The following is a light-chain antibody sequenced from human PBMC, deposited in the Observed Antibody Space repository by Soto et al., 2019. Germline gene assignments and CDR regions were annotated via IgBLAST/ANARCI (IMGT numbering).Light chain of an antibody. Sequence: DIVITQSPATLSVSPGERATLSCRASQSVSSNLAWYQQKPGQAPRLLIYGASTRATGIPARFSGSGSGTEFTLTISSLQPDDFATYYCQQYDSYSWTFGQGTKVDIK. CDR2: GAS. CDR3: QQYDSYSWT. J-gene: IGKJ1*01. CDR1: QSVSSN. V-gene: IGKV3-15*01.